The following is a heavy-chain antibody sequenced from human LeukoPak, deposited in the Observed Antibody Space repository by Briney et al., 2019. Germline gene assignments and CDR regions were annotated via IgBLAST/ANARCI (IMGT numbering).Heavy chain of an antibody. V-gene: IGHV1-69*04. CDR3: ARGYSGYDYDY. J-gene: IGHJ4*02. CDR1: GGTFSSYA. CDR2: IIPILGIA. D-gene: IGHD5-12*01. Sequence: SVKVSCKASGGTFSSYAISWVRQAPGQGLEWMGRIIPILGIANYAQKFQGRVTITADKSTSTAYMELSSLRSEDTAVYYCARGYSGYDYDYWGQGTLVTVSS.